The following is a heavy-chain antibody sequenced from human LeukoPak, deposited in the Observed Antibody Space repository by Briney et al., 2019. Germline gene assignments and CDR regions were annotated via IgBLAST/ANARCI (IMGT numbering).Heavy chain of an antibody. CDR2: ISSSSSYI. V-gene: IGHV3-21*04. D-gene: IGHD1-1*01. CDR1: GFTFSSYS. CDR3: ARVLLPDDLELGY. Sequence: PGGSLRLSCAASGFTFSSYSMNWVRQAPGKGLEWVSSISSSSSYIYYADSVKGRFTISRDNAKNSLYLQMNSLRAEDTALYYCARVLLPDDLELGYWGQGTLVTVSS. J-gene: IGHJ4*02.